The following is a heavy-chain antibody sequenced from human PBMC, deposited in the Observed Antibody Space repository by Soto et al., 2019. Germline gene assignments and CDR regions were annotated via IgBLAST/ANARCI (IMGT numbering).Heavy chain of an antibody. D-gene: IGHD5-18*01. CDR3: ARSPPVQREDLNFDY. CDR2: IYYSGST. CDR1: GGSISSGGYY. V-gene: IGHV4-31*03. J-gene: IGHJ4*02. Sequence: SETLSLTCTVSGGSISSGGYYWSWIRQHPGKGREWIGYIYYSGSTYYNPSLKSRVTISVDTSKNQFSLKLSSVTAAATAVYYCARSPPVQREDLNFDYWGQGTLVTVSS.